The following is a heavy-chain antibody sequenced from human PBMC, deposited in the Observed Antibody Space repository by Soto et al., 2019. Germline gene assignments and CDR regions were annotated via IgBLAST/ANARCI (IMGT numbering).Heavy chain of an antibody. Sequence: EASVNVSCKASGGTFSRYAISWVRQAPGQGLEWMGGIIPIFGTANYAQKFQGRVTITADESTSTAYMELSSLRSEDTAVYYCAISPYSSSWYGVYWGQGTLVTVS. J-gene: IGHJ4*02. CDR2: IIPIFGTA. CDR3: AISPYSSSWYGVY. D-gene: IGHD6-13*01. CDR1: GGTFSRYA. V-gene: IGHV1-69*13.